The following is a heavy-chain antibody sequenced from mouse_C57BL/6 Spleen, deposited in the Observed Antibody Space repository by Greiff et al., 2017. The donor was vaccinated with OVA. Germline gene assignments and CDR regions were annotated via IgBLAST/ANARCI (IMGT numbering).Heavy chain of an antibody. CDR2: IDPETGGT. CDR3: TRNYGSSYDY. J-gene: IGHJ2*01. V-gene: IGHV1-15*01. D-gene: IGHD1-1*01. Sequence: VQLQQSGAELVRPGASVTLSCKASGYTFTDYEMHWVKQTPVHGLEWIGAIDPETGGTAYNQKFKGKAILTADKSSSTAYMELRSQTSEDSAVDYCTRNYGSSYDYWGQGTTLTVSS. CDR1: GYTFTDYE.